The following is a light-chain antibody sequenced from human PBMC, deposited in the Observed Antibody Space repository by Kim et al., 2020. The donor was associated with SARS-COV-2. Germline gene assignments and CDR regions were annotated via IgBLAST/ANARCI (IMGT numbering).Light chain of an antibody. Sequence: QSALTQPPSASGSPGQSVAISCTGTSSDVGGYNYVSWYQQYPGKAPKLIIYEVTKRPSGVPDRFSGSKSGNTASLTVSGLQAEDEADYYCFSYGGSKNLVFGGGTKLTVL. CDR1: SSDVGGYNY. J-gene: IGLJ2*01. CDR2: EVT. V-gene: IGLV2-8*01. CDR3: FSYGGSKNLV.